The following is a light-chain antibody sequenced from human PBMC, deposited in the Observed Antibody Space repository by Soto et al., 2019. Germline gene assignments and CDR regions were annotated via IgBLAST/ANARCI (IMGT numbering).Light chain of an antibody. CDR3: QQYNNWPGT. Sequence: EIVMTQSPATLSVSPGEIATLSFSASQNVGRKLAWYQQKPGQAPSLLIYDASTRATGLPARFSGSGSGTEFTLTISSLQSEDFAVYYCQQYNNWPGTFGQGTKVDIK. J-gene: IGKJ1*01. V-gene: IGKV3-15*01. CDR1: QNVGRK. CDR2: DAS.